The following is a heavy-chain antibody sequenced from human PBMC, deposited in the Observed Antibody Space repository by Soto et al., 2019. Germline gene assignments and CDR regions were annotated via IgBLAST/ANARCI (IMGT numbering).Heavy chain of an antibody. Sequence: EVQLVESGGGLVQPGGSLRLSCAASGFTFSRYAMHWVRQAPGKGLEYVSAISSNGGSTYYANSVKGRFTISRDNSKYALYLQMGSLRAEDMAVYYCAREGYCGSTSCYSFDYWGQGTLVTVSS. V-gene: IGHV3-64*01. J-gene: IGHJ4*02. D-gene: IGHD2-2*01. CDR3: AREGYCGSTSCYSFDY. CDR1: GFTFSRYA. CDR2: ISSNGGST.